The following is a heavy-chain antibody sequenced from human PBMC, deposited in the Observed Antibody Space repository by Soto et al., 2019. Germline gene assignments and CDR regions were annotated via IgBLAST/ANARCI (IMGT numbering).Heavy chain of an antibody. CDR3: ARGESGYPTGDWFDP. CDR2: LIPIFGTA. Sequence: QVQLVQSGAEVKKPGASVNVSCKASVGTFSSYAISWVRQAPGQWLEWMGGLIPIFGTANYAQKFQGRVTITADESTGTAYMELGSLRSEDTAVYYCARGESGYPTGDWFDPWGQGTLVTVSS. V-gene: IGHV1-69*19. J-gene: IGHJ5*02. CDR1: VGTFSSYA. D-gene: IGHD3-3*01.